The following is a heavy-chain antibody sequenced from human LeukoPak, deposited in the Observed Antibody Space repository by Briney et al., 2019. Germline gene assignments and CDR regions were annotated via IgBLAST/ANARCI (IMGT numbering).Heavy chain of an antibody. J-gene: IGHJ6*03. CDR2: IYYSGST. D-gene: IGHD2-21*02. CDR3: ARGPYCGGDCSFSYYYYMDV. Sequence: SETLSLTCTVSGGSISSYYWGWIRQPPGKGLEWIGSIYYSGSTYYNPSLKSRVTISVDTSKNQFSLKLSSVTAADTAVYYCARGPYCGGDCSFSYYYYMDVWGKGTTVTVSS. CDR1: GGSISSYY. V-gene: IGHV4-39*07.